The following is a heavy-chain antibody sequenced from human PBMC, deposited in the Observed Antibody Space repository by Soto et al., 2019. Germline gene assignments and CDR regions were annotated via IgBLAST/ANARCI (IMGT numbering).Heavy chain of an antibody. CDR2: INPNSGDT. CDR1: GYTFTDYY. CDR3: ARSVSFITPRPDY. V-gene: IGHV1-2*02. D-gene: IGHD6-6*01. Sequence: ASVKVSCKASGYTFTDYYIHWVRQAPGHGLECMGWINPNSGDTISAQKFQGRVTMTRDTSITTVYMEVSRLRSDDTAVYYCARSVSFITPRPDYWGQGTLVTVSS. J-gene: IGHJ4*02.